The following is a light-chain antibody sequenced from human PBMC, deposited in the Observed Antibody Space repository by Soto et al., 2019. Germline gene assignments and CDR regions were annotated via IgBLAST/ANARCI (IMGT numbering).Light chain of an antibody. V-gene: IGLV2-14*01. CDR3: SSYTSSSAYV. Sequence: QSVLTQPASVSGSPGRSITISCTGTSSDVGGYSYVSWYQQHPGKAPKLMIYEVTDRPSGVSDRLSGSRSGNTASLTISGLQAEDEADYYCSSYTSSSAYVFGTGTKVTVL. CDR2: EVT. CDR1: SSDVGGYSY. J-gene: IGLJ1*01.